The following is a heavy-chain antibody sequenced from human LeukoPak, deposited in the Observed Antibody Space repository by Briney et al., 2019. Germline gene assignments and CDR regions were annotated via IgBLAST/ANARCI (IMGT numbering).Heavy chain of an antibody. CDR2: IYRGGNT. V-gene: IGHV3-53*01. CDR3: ARGGYSYGRPFDH. Sequence: GGSLSLSCEASGFTFSTDFMSWVRQAPGKGLEWVSVIYRGGNTYYVDSVKGRFTISRDNSKNMVYLQMNSLRVEDTAVYYCARGGYSYGRPFDHWGQGTLVTVSS. D-gene: IGHD5-18*01. CDR1: GFTFSTDF. J-gene: IGHJ4*02.